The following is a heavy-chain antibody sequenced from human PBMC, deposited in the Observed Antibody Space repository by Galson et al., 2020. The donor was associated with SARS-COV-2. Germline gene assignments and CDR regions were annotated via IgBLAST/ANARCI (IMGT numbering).Heavy chain of an antibody. CDR2: IKEDGSEK. J-gene: IGHJ4*02. CDR1: GFTFSNFW. CDR3: AVDGY. Sequence: TGGSLRLSCAASGFTFSNFWMTWVRQAPGKGLEWVANIKEDGSEKYYVDSVKGRFTISRDNAKNSLYLQLNSLRAEDTAVNYCAVDGYWGQGTLVTVSS. V-gene: IGHV3-7*05.